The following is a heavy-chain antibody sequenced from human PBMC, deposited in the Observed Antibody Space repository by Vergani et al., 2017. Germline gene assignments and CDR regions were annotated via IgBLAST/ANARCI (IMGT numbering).Heavy chain of an antibody. CDR1: GFTFSSYE. J-gene: IGHJ1*01. D-gene: IGHD6-6*01. Sequence: EVQLVESGGGLVQPGGSLRLSCAASGFTFSSYEMNWVRQAPGKGLEWVSYISSSGSTIYYADSVKGRFTISRDNAKNSLYLQMNSLRAEDTAVYYCTRHGYGSSSDAEYFQHWGQGTLVTVSS. V-gene: IGHV3-48*03. CDR3: TRHGYGSSSDAEYFQH. CDR2: ISSSGSTI.